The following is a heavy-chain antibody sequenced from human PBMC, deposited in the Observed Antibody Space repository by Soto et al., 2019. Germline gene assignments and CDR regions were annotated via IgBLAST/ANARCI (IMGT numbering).Heavy chain of an antibody. D-gene: IGHD6-13*01. Sequence: GGSLRLSCAASGFTFSSYAMHWVRQAPGKGLEWVAVISYDGSNKYYADSVKGRFTISRDNSKNTLYLQMNSLRAEDTAVYYCARGRLAAAAPFDYWGQGTLVTVSS. CDR2: ISYDGSNK. CDR1: GFTFSSYA. V-gene: IGHV3-30-3*01. CDR3: ARGRLAAAAPFDY. J-gene: IGHJ4*02.